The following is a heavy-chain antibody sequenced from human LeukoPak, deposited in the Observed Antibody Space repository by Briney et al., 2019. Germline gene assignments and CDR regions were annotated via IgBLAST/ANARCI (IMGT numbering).Heavy chain of an antibody. Sequence: SETLSLTCTVSGGSISSYYWSWIRQPAGKGLEWIGRIYTSGSTNYNPSVKSRATLSKDTSDNRFSLDLRSVTASDTAVYYCATGYASGWTSDFDYWGQGILVTVSP. CDR3: ATGYASGWTSDFDY. CDR2: IYTSGST. V-gene: IGHV4-4*07. CDR1: GGSISSYY. D-gene: IGHD6-19*01. J-gene: IGHJ4*02.